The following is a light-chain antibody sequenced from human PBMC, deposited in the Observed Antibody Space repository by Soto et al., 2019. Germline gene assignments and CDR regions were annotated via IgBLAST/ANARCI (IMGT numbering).Light chain of an antibody. V-gene: IGKV1-17*01. J-gene: IGKJ4*01. CDR3: QPYNNWPLT. CDR1: QDIGND. CDR2: DTS. Sequence: IQMTQSPSSLSASVGDRVTITCRASQDIGNDLGWYQQKPGKAPKVLIYDTSTRATGVPARFSGSRSGPEFTLTINSLQSEDFAIYYCQPYNNWPLTFGGGTKV.